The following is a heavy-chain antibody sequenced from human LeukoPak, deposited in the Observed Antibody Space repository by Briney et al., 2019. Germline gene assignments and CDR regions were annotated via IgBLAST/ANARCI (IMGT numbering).Heavy chain of an antibody. V-gene: IGHV1-2*02. CDR2: INPNSGGT. D-gene: IGHD1-1*01. CDR3: AREEGWNDLDYFDY. CDR1: GYTFTGYY. Sequence: GASVKVSCKASGYTFTGYYMHWVRQAPGQGPEWMGWINPNSGGTNYAQKFQGRVTMTRDTSISTAYMELSRLRSDDTAVYYCAREEGWNDLDYFDYWGQGTLVTVSS. J-gene: IGHJ4*02.